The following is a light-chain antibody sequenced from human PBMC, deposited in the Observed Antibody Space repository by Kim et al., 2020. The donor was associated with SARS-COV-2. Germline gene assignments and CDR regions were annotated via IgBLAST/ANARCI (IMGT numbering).Light chain of an antibody. Sequence: QSVLTQLPSASGTPGQRVTISCSGSSSNIRSNAVNWYQQLPGTAPKLLIYSNNQRPSGVPDRFSGSKSGTSASLAISGLQSEDEADYYCAAWDDSLSAYVFGTGTKVTVL. J-gene: IGLJ1*01. V-gene: IGLV1-44*01. CDR3: AAWDDSLSAYV. CDR2: SNN. CDR1: SSNIRSNA.